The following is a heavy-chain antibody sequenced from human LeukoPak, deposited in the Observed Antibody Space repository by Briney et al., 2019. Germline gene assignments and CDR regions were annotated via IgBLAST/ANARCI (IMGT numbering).Heavy chain of an antibody. D-gene: IGHD2-15*01. CDR1: GFTFSSYG. CDR2: ISGSGGST. CDR3: ARVAVRIQDY. J-gene: IGHJ4*02. Sequence: GGSLRLSCAASGFTFSSYGMSWVRQAPGKGLEWVSAISGSGGSTSYAQKFQGRVTMTRDMSTSTVYMELSSLRSEDTAVYYCARVAVRIQDYWGQGTLVTVSS. V-gene: IGHV3-23*01.